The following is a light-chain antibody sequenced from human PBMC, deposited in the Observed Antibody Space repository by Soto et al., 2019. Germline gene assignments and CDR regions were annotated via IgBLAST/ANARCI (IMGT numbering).Light chain of an antibody. J-gene: IGKJ1*01. CDR2: EVS. V-gene: IGKV2-30*02. Sequence: DVVMTQSPLSLPVTLGQPASISCRSSQSLIHSDGNTYLSWFQQRPGQSPRRLIYEVSDRDSGVPDRFRGSGSGTDFTLNISRVEAEDVGVDYCMQGTHWPWTFGQGTEVEIK. CDR3: MQGTHWPWT. CDR1: QSLIHSDGNTY.